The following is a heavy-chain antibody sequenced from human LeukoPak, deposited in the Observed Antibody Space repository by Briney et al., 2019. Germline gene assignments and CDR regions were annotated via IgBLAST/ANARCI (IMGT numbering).Heavy chain of an antibody. D-gene: IGHD3-10*01. CDR3: ARAGTDNWFDP. CDR2: IYYSGST. CDR1: GGSISSYY. V-gene: IGHV4-59*12. Sequence: KPSETLSLTCTVSGGSISSYYWSWIRQPPGKGLEWIGYIYYSGSTNYDPSLKSRVTMSVDTSKNQFSLKLSSVTAADTAVYYCARAGTDNWFDPWGQGTLVTVSS. J-gene: IGHJ5*02.